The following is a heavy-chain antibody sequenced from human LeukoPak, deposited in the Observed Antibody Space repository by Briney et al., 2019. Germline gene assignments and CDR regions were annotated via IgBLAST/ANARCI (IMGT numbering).Heavy chain of an antibody. CDR2: LSNSGGSGGTT. D-gene: IGHD3-22*01. CDR3: AKAMSTDHYDSKGFYRVDFDS. CDR1: GFTFSTYA. J-gene: IGHJ4*02. Sequence: GGSLRLSCAASGFTFSTYAMSWVRQAPGKGLEWVSALSNSGGSGGTTYFADSVKGRFSISRDNSKTTLYLQLSSLTAEDTAVYYCAKAMSTDHYDSKGFYRVDFDSWGQGTLVTVSS. V-gene: IGHV3-23*01.